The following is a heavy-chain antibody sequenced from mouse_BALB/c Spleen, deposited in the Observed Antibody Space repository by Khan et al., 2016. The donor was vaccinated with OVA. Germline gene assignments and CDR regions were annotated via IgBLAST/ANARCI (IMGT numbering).Heavy chain of an antibody. V-gene: IGHV3-2*02. Sequence: EVQLVESGPGLVKPSQSLSLTCTVTGYSITSDYAWNWIRQFPGNKLEWMGHISYSGSTNYNPSLKSLISITRDTSKNQFFLQLSSVTTEDTATYDCARDGSRYNYAMDYWGQGTAVTVSS. CDR1: GYSITSDYA. J-gene: IGHJ4*01. D-gene: IGHD2-3*01. CDR3: ARDGSRYNYAMDY. CDR2: ISYSGST.